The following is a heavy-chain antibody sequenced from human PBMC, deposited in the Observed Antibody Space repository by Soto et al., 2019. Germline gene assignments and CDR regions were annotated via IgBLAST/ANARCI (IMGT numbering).Heavy chain of an antibody. J-gene: IGHJ6*03. CDR3: AHMGPYQRSYYMDG. Sequence: QITLKESGPTLVKPTQTLTLTCTFSGFSLSTSGVGVGWIRQPPGKALEWLALIYWDDDKWYSPSLKNRLTITKDTSKKQVVLTMTNMDPVDTATYYGAHMGPYQRSYYMDGWGKGTTVTVSS. CDR2: IYWDDDK. V-gene: IGHV2-5*02. D-gene: IGHD2-2*01. CDR1: GFSLSTSGVG.